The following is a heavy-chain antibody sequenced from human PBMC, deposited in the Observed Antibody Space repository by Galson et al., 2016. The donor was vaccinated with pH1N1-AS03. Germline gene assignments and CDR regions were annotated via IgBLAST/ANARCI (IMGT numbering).Heavy chain of an antibody. Sequence: SLRLSCAASGFTFSSYWMSWVRQAPGKGLEWVANIKEDGSEKYYVDSVKGRFTISRDNGKNSMYLQMNSLRAEDTAVYFCARAGIAASYFHYYYLDVWGKGATFTVSS. CDR1: GFTFSSYW. CDR2: IKEDGSEK. V-gene: IGHV3-7*04. D-gene: IGHD6-25*01. J-gene: IGHJ6*03. CDR3: ARAGIAASYFHYYYLDV.